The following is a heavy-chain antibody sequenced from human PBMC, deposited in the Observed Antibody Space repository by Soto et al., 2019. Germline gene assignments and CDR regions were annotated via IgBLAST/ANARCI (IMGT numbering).Heavy chain of an antibody. CDR3: ARTSLEGCSSTSCHLGYYYYMDV. D-gene: IGHD2-2*01. Sequence: QVQLQESGPGLVKPSDTLSLTCAVSGYSISSSNWWGWIRQPPGKGLEWIGYIYYSGSTYYNPSLKSRVTMSVDTSKNQFSLKLSSVTAVDTAVYYCARTSLEGCSSTSCHLGYYYYMDVWGKGTTVNVSS. CDR2: IYYSGST. J-gene: IGHJ6*03. V-gene: IGHV4-28*01. CDR1: GYSISSSNW.